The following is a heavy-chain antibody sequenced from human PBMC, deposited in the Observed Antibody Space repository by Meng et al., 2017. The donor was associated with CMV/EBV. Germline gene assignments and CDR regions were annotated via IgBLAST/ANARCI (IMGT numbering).Heavy chain of an antibody. J-gene: IGHJ4*02. V-gene: IGHV1-2*02. Sequence: ASVKVSCKASGYTFTGYYMHWVRQAPGQGLEWMGWINPDSGGTNYAQKFQGRVTMTRDTSISTAHMELSSLRSDDTAVYYCARGVGGTLWHDYWGQGTLVTVSS. CDR2: INPDSGGT. CDR1: GYTFTGYY. CDR3: ARGVGGTLWHDY. D-gene: IGHD1-26*01.